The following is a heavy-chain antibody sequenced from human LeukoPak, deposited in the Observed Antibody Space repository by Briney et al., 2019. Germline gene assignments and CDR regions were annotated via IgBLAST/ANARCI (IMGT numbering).Heavy chain of an antibody. J-gene: IGHJ3*01. CDR2: INPNSGGT. D-gene: IGHD6-19*01. V-gene: IGHV1-2*02. CDR1: GYTFTGYY. CDR3: AQSIAVPRIPTFDV. Sequence: ASVRVSCKASGYTFTGYYMHWVRQAPGQGLEWMGWINPNSGGTNYAQKFQGRVTMTRDTSAGTAYMDLSSLRSDDTAVYYCAQSIAVPRIPTFDVWGQGTVVAVSS.